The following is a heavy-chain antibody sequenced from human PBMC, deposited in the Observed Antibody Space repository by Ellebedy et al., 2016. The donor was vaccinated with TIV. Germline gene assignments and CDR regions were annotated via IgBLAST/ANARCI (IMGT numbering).Heavy chain of an antibody. J-gene: IGHJ4*02. D-gene: IGHD3-22*01. CDR1: GFTFSSYA. Sequence: GESLKISCAASGFTFSSYAMSWVRQAPGKGLEWVSAISGGGDTTYYADSVKGRFTISRDISKNTLYLQMSSLRVEDTAVYYCATEFYYHSSYWGQGTLVTVSS. CDR2: ISGGGDTT. CDR3: ATEFYYHSSY. V-gene: IGHV3-23*01.